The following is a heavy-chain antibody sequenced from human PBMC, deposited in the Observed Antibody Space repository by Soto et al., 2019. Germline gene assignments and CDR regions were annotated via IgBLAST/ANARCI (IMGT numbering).Heavy chain of an antibody. V-gene: IGHV3-15*07. CDR2: IKRQTDGGTT. CDR3: STDDVACQIKPGFYYPMNA. D-gene: IGHD3-16*01. CDR1: GFTFSNTW. J-gene: IGHJ6*02. Sequence: EVQLVESGGGLVKPGGSLRLSCAASGFTFSNTWLNWVRQAPGKGLEWVGRIKRQTDGGTTDYAAPVKGRFTISRFDSEKTLLLQMTRLKTEDSAVYFLSTDDVACQIKPGFYYPMNAWGQGTTVTVSS.